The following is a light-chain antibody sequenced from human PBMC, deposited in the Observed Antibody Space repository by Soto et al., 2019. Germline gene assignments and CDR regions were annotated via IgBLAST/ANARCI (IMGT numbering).Light chain of an antibody. J-gene: IGKJ2*01. V-gene: IGKV3-20*01. CDR2: GAS. CDR1: QSVSSSY. CDR3: QQYGGSSLYT. Sequence: EIVLTQSPGTLPLSPGERATLSCRASQSVSSSYLGWYQQKPGQAPRLLIYGASSRATGIPDRFSGSGSGTDFTLTISSLEPEDFAVYYCQQYGGSSLYTFGQGTKLEIK.